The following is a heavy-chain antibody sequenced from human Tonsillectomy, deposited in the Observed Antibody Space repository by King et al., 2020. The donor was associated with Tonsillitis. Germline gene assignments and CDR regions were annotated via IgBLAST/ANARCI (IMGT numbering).Heavy chain of an antibody. J-gene: IGHJ4*02. Sequence: VQLQESGPGLVKPSETLTLTCTVSGDSISSDFWSWLRQPPGKGLEWIAYISHAGRTNYNPSLKSRVTISEDTSKNQFSLKLTSVTTADTAVYFCAKGAGWYGYWGQGTLVTVSA. CDR1: GDSISSDF. CDR3: AKGAGWYGY. V-gene: IGHV4-59*01. CDR2: ISHAGRT. D-gene: IGHD6-19*01.